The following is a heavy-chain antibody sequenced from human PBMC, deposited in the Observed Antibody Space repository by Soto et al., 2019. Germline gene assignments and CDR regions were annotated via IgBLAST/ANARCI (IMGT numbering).Heavy chain of an antibody. Sequence: SETLSLTCAVYGGSFSGYYWSWIRQPPGKGLEWIGEINHSGSTNYNPSLKSRVTISVDTSKNQFSLKLSSVTAADTAVYYCARGTYCSSSSCYVATSYYYYMDVSCKGTTVTVSS. D-gene: IGHD2-2*01. CDR3: ARGTYCSSSSCYVATSYYYYMDV. J-gene: IGHJ6*03. V-gene: IGHV4-34*01. CDR1: GGSFSGYY. CDR2: INHSGST.